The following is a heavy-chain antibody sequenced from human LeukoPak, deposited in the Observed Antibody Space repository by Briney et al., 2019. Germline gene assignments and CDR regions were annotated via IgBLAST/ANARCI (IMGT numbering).Heavy chain of an antibody. CDR1: GGSFSGYY. V-gene: IGHV4-34*01. CDR2: INHSGST. CDR3: ARGPTTAIYSSSWYTSFY. Sequence: KPSETLSLTCAVYGGSFSGYYWSWIRQPPGKGLEWIGEINHSGSTNYNPSLKSRVTISVDTSKNQFSLKLSSVTAADTAVYHCARGPTTAIYSSSWYTSFYWGQGTLVTVSS. D-gene: IGHD6-13*01. J-gene: IGHJ4*02.